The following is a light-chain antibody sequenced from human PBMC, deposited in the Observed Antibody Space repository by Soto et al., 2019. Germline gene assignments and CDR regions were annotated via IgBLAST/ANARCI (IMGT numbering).Light chain of an antibody. CDR3: QQGHSAPLT. J-gene: IGKJ4*01. CDR2: AAS. V-gene: IGKV1-39*01. Sequence: DIQMTQSPSSLSASVGDRVTITCRASQTISRNLNWYQQKPGKAPDLLIFAASNLQSGVPSRFSGSGSGADCTLTISSLQPEDFATYYCQQGHSAPLTFGGGTKVEIK. CDR1: QTISRN.